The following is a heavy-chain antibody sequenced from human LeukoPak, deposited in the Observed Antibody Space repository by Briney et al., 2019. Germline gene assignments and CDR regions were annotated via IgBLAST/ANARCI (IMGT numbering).Heavy chain of an antibody. D-gene: IGHD5-18*01. CDR3: ARCGYSYAYGAFDV. CDR1: RFTFSSYW. J-gene: IGHJ3*01. V-gene: IGHV3-7*01. CDR2: IKQDGSEK. Sequence: GGSLRLSCGASRFTFSSYWMSWVRQAPGKGLEWVANIKQDGSEKYYVDSVKGRFTISIDNAKNSLDLQMNSLRAEDTAVYYCARCGYSYAYGAFDVWGQGTMVTVSS.